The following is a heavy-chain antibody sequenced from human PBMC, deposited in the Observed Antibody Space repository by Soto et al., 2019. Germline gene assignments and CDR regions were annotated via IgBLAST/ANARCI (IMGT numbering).Heavy chain of an antibody. CDR1: GYSFTSYW. D-gene: IGHD3-3*01. CDR3: ARHGGLGGVFTIFGVVTPPDYGMDV. CDR2: IYPGDSDT. J-gene: IGHJ6*02. V-gene: IGHV5-51*01. Sequence: GESLKISCKGSGYSFTSYWIGWVRQMPGKGLEWVGIIYPGDSDTRYSPSFQGQVTISADKSISTAYLQWSSLKAPDTAMYYCARHGGLGGVFTIFGVVTPPDYGMDVWGQGTTVTVSS.